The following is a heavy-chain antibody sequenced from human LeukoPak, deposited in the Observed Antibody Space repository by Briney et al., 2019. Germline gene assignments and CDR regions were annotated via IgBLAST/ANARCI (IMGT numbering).Heavy chain of an antibody. CDR2: IYPGDSGP. Sequence: GESLKISWKFSGYSFTSYCIGGVRQMRGKGREGMGIIYPGDSGPQSSPAFQGQVTISVDKSINTAYLQWSSLQASDTAMYYCGMSGDRVPLQDDVFDVWGQGTMVTVST. D-gene: IGHD1-26*01. V-gene: IGHV5-51*01. J-gene: IGHJ3*01. CDR1: GYSFTSYC. CDR3: GMSGDRVPLQDDVFDV.